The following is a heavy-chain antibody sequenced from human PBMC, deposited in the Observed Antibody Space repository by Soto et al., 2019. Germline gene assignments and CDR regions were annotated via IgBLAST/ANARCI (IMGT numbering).Heavy chain of an antibody. V-gene: IGHV1-3*05. CDR3: ARSIVVVTALDY. CDR1: GYTFTSYA. Sequence: QVQLVQSGAEEKKPGASVKVSCKASGYTFTSYAMHWVRQAPGQRLEWMGWINSGNGNTKYSHKFQGRVTITRDTSASPRYMELSSLRSEETAVYYCARSIVVVTALDYWGQGTMVTVSS. CDR2: INSGNGNT. J-gene: IGHJ4*02. D-gene: IGHD2-21*02.